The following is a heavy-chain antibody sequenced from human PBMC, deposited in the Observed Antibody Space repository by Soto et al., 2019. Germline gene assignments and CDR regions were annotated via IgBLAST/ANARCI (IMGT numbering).Heavy chain of an antibody. CDR3: APKPRLASRFLGH. J-gene: IGHJ4*02. CDR2: VGNSGDYT. Sequence: PGGSLRLSCAASGFTFRNYAMTWVRQAPGRGLECVSVVGNSGDYTHYADSVKGRFTVSRDNSNNILFLQMNSLRADDTAVYYCAPKPRLASRFLGHWDQGTLGTVSS. CDR1: GFTFRNYA. V-gene: IGHV3-23*01. D-gene: IGHD3-16*01.